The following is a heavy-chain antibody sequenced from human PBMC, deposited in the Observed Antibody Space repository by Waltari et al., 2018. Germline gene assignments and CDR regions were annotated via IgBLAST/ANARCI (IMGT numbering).Heavy chain of an antibody. CDR2: IDHSGST. D-gene: IGHD6-13*01. Sequence: QVQLQQWGAGLLKPSETLSLTCAVYGGSFSGYYWSWIRQPPGKGLEWIGEIDHSGSTNYNPSLKSRVTISVDTSKNQFSLKLSSVTAADTAVYYCATLAAAGSYYYYYYYMDVWGKGTTVTVSS. J-gene: IGHJ6*03. CDR3: ATLAAAGSYYYYYYYMDV. CDR1: GGSFSGYY. V-gene: IGHV4-34*01.